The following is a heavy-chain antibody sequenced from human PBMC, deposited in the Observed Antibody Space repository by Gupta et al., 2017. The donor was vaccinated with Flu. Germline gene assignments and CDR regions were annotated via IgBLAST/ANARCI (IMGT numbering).Heavy chain of an antibody. CDR1: GFPFSSYS. CDR2: ISSSSSYI. V-gene: IGHV3-21*01. J-gene: IGHJ4*02. Sequence: EVQLVESGGGLVKPGGSLRLSCAASGFPFSSYSMNWVRQAPGKGLEWVSSISSSSSYIYYADSVKGRFTISRDNAKNSLYLQMNSLRAEDTAVYYCARDYYYDSSGYYYVLYFDYWGQGTLVTVSS. D-gene: IGHD3-22*01. CDR3: ARDYYYDSSGYYYVLYFDY.